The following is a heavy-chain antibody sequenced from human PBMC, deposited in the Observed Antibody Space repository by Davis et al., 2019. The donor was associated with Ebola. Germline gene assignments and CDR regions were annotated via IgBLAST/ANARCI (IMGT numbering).Heavy chain of an antibody. CDR1: GFTFSNAV. V-gene: IGHV3-15*01. CDR2: IKSKTDGGTT. CDR3: TDSWYYYGMDV. J-gene: IGHJ6*04. Sequence: ESLKISCAASGFTFSNAVMSWVRQAPGKGLDWVGRIKSKTDGGTTDYAAPVKGRFTISRDDSKNTLYLQMNSLKTEDTAVYYCTDSWYYYGMDVWGKGTTVTVSS. D-gene: IGHD6-13*01.